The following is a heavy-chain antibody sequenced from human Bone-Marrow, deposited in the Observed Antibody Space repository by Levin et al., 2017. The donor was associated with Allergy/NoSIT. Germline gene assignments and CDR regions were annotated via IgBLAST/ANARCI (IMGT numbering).Heavy chain of an antibody. CDR2: MNPNSGNT. CDR3: ARAASDRKYYDFWIGCCSHYDALDV. Sequence: ASVKVSCKASGYTFTSYDINWVRQATGQGLEWMGWMNPNSGNTGSAQKFQGRVTMTRNTSISTAYMEVSSLRSEDTAVYYCARAASDRKYYDFWIGCCSHYDALDVWGQGTTVTVS. D-gene: IGHD3-3*01. CDR1: GYTFTSYD. J-gene: IGHJ6*02. V-gene: IGHV1-8*01.